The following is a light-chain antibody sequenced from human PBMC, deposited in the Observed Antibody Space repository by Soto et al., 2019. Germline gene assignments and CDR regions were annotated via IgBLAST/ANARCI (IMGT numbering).Light chain of an antibody. V-gene: IGKV1-17*01. J-gene: IGKJ5*01. CDR1: QGITND. CDR3: QQTYSAFT. Sequence: DIQMTQSPSSLSAYVGDRVTITCRASQGITNDLGWYQQKPGKAPKRLIYDESTLHSGVTSRFSGSGSGTEFTLTISSLQPEDFATYYRQQTYSAFTFGQGTRLEI. CDR2: DES.